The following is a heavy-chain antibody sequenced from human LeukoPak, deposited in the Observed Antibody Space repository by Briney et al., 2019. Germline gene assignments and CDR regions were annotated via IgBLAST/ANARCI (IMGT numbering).Heavy chain of an antibody. V-gene: IGHV4-4*07. CDR3: ARDVDTFFDY. J-gene: IGHJ4*02. D-gene: IGHD5-18*01. Sequence: SETLSLTCTVSGGSMSSYYWSWIRQPAGKGLEWIGRIYASGSTYYNPSLKSRVTMSVDTSKNQFSLKLTPVTAADTAVYYCARDVDTFFDYWGQGTLVTVSS. CDR1: GGSMSSYY. CDR2: IYASGST.